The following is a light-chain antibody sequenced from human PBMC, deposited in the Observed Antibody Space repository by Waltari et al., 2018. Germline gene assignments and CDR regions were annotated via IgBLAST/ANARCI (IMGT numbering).Light chain of an antibody. CDR1: QSAATY. CDR3: QQRTDWLYT. CDR2: DGN. Sequence: EVVLTQSPGTLSLFPGERATLSCRASQSAATYLAWFQQRPGQAPRLLIYDGNKRATGIPSRFSGSGYGTAFTLTISSLEPEDFAVYYCQQRTDWLYTFGQGTKLEIK. V-gene: IGKV3-11*01. J-gene: IGKJ2*01.